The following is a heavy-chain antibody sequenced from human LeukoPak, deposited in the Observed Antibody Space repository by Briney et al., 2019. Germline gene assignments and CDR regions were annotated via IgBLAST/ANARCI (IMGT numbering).Heavy chain of an antibody. J-gene: IGHJ5*02. CDR2: IYYCGST. Sequence: SETLSLTCSVFGGSISSSSYYWGWIRQPPGKGLEWLGSIYYCGSTYYNPSLKSRVTISVDTSKNQFPLKLSSVTAADTAVYYCAGIAAVATNWFDPWGQGTLVTVSS. CDR1: GGSISSSSYY. D-gene: IGHD6-13*01. V-gene: IGHV4-39*01. CDR3: AGIAAVATNWFDP.